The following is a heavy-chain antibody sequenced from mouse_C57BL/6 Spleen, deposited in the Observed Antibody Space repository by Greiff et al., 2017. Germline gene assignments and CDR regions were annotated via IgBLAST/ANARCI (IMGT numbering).Heavy chain of an antibody. CDR3: ARDNYYGSSYAMDY. CDR2: INYDGSST. CDR1: GFTFSDSY. V-gene: IGHV5-16*01. D-gene: IGHD1-1*01. J-gene: IGHJ4*01. Sequence: EVMLVESEGGLVQPGSSMKLSCTASGFTFSDSYMAWVRQVPQKGLEWVANINYDGSSTYYLDSLKSRFIISRDNAKNILYLQMSSLKSEDTATYYCARDNYYGSSYAMDYWGQGTSVTVSS.